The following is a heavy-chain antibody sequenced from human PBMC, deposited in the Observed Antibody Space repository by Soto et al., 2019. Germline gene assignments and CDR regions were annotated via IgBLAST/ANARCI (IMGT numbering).Heavy chain of an antibody. Sequence: GGSLRLSCAASGLTVSSNSMSWVRLAPGKGLEWVSMIYSGGSTNYADSVKDRFTISRDNSKNMLYLQMNSLRTDDTAVYYCARDVRTITTSLDLWGRGTLVTVSS. V-gene: IGHV3-53*01. CDR1: GLTVSSNS. J-gene: IGHJ2*01. D-gene: IGHD4-4*01. CDR3: ARDVRTITTSLDL. CDR2: IYSGGST.